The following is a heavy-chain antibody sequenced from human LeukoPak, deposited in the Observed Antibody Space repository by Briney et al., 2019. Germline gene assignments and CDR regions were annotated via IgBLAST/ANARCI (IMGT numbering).Heavy chain of an antibody. J-gene: IGHJ6*02. Sequence: SVKVSYLPSRGTYSNYAISWVRQAPGQGLEWMGRIITILGIANYAQKFQGRVTITADKSTSTAYMELSSQRSEDTAVYYCARVVVWSSAYYYHYYCVMYVGGQGTTVTVSS. CDR1: RGTYSNYA. CDR3: ARVVVWSSAYYYHYYCVMYV. D-gene: IGHD2-2*01. CDR2: IITILGIA. V-gene: IGHV1-69*04.